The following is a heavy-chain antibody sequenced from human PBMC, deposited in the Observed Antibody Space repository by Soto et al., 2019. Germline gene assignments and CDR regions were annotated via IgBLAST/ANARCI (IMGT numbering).Heavy chain of an antibody. CDR1: GDSVSRYSAA. V-gene: IGHV6-1*01. J-gene: IGHJ4*02. D-gene: IGHD3-16*01. CDR2: TFYRSKWSY. Sequence: SQTLSLTCAISGDSVSRYSAAWNWIRQSPSRGLEWLGRTFYRSKWSYEHAASVKSRITIHPDTSKNQFSLQLNSVTPEDTAVYYCARTLALSPFYDYWGQGTLVTVSS. CDR3: ARTLALSPFYDY.